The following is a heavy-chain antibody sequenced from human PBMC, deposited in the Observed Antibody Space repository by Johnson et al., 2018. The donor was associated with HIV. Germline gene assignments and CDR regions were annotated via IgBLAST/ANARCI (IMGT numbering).Heavy chain of an antibody. J-gene: IGHJ3*02. CDR2: IWYDGSNK. CDR1: GFTFSSYA. Sequence: QVQLVESGGGVVQPGRSLRLSCAASGFTFSSYAMYWVRQAPGKGLEWVAVIWYDGSNKYYADSVKGRFTISRDNSKNTLYLQMNSLRAEDTAVYYCAKGGVTTLDAFDIWGQGTMVTVSS. V-gene: IGHV3-33*06. D-gene: IGHD4-17*01. CDR3: AKGGVTTLDAFDI.